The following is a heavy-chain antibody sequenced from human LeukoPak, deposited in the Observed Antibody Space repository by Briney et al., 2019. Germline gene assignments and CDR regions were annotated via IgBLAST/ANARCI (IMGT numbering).Heavy chain of an antibody. CDR3: AELGITMIGGV. V-gene: IGHV3-21*01. CDR1: GFTFSTNS. CDR2: ISSSSSYI. Sequence: GGSLRPSCAASGFTFSTNSMNWVRQAPGKGLEWVSSISSSSSYIYYADSVKGRFTISRDNAKNSLYLQMNSPRAEDTAVYYCAELGITMIGGVWGKGTTVTISS. J-gene: IGHJ6*04. D-gene: IGHD3-10*02.